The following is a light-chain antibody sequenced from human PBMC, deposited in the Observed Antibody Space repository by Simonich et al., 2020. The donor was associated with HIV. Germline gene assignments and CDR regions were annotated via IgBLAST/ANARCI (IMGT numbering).Light chain of an antibody. CDR2: GAS. J-gene: IGKJ5*01. CDR1: QSVSSN. V-gene: IGKV3-15*01. Sequence: ERVMTQSPATLSVSPGERATLSCRASQSVSSNLAWYQQKPGQAPRLLIYGASTRATGIPARFSGSGSGTDFTLTISSMQSEDFADYYCQQYNNWPITFGQGTRLEIK. CDR3: QQYNNWPIT.